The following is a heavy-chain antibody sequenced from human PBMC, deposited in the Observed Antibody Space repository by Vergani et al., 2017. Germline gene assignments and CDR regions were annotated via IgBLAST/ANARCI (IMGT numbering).Heavy chain of an antibody. V-gene: IGHV3-21*01. Sequence: EVQLVESGGGLVKPGGSLRLSCAASGFTSSSYSINWVRQAPGKGLEWVSSISSSSSYIYSADLVKGRFTISRDNAKNSLYLQMNSLRAEDTAVYYCARDRERNYYGSGSWYIWFDPWGQGTLVTVSS. CDR2: ISSSSSYI. CDR1: GFTSSSYS. J-gene: IGHJ5*02. CDR3: ARDRERNYYGSGSWYIWFDP. D-gene: IGHD3-10*01.